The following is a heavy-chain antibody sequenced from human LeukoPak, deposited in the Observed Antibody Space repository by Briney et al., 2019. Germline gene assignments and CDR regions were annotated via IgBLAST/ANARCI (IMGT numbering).Heavy chain of an antibody. CDR2: ISYDGSNK. J-gene: IGHJ3*02. CDR3: AKGLDSSGHDAFDI. D-gene: IGHD3-22*01. CDR1: GFTFSRYG. V-gene: IGHV3-30*18. Sequence: GGSLRLSCAASGFTFSRYGMHWVRQAPGKGLEWVAVISYDGSNKYYADSVKGRFTISRDNSKNTLYLQMNSLRAEDTAVYYCAKGLDSSGHDAFDIWGQGTMVTVSS.